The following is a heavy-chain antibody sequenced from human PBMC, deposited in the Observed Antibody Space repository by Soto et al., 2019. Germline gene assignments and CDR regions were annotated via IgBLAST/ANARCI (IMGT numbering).Heavy chain of an antibody. Sequence: EVQLVESGGKLVQAGGSLRLSCRASGFTFSRHWMHWVRQTPGKGLVWVSRIDTEGSTTTYADSVKGRFTISRDNAKNTLYLQMNSLRAEDAAVYYCARAALSISRSNYIDSWGQGALVTVSS. V-gene: IGHV3-74*01. J-gene: IGHJ4*02. D-gene: IGHD2-21*01. CDR3: ARAALSISRSNYIDS. CDR2: IDTEGSTT. CDR1: GFTFSRHW.